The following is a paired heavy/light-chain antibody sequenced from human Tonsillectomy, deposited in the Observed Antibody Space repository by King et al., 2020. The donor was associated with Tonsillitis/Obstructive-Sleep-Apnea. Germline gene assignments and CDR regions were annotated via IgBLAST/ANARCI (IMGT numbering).Heavy chain of an antibody. Sequence: QVQLVQSGAEVRKPGSSVKVSCKASGGTFSSYGLSWVRQAPGQGLEWMGGIIPIFGTLNSAQKFQGRVTMTADTSTSTAYMELSSLRSEDTAVYYCAREGRGLGYCSGGRCHWYFDLWGRGTLVTVSS. V-gene: IGHV1-69*14. CDR2: IIPIFGTL. J-gene: IGHJ2*01. CDR1: GGTFSSYG. CDR3: AREGRGLGYCSGGRCHWYFDL. D-gene: IGHD2-15*01.
Light chain of an antibody. Sequence: DIQMTQSPSTLSASVGDRVTITCRASQSISNLLAWYQQKPGKAPNLLIFDASSLQSGVPSRFSGSGSGTEFTLTISSLQPDDFATYYCQQYDGLTFGQGTKVEIK. CDR3: QQYDGLT. CDR2: DAS. J-gene: IGKJ1*01. CDR1: QSISNL. V-gene: IGKV1-5*01.